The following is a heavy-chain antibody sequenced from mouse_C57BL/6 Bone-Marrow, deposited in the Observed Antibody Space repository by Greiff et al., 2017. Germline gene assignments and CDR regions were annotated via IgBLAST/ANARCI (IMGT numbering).Heavy chain of an antibody. CDR2: IYPGSGNT. J-gene: IGHJ2*01. V-gene: IGHV1-76*01. Sequence: VQLQQSGAELVRPGASVKLSCKASGYTFTDYYINWVKQRPGQGLEWIARIYPGSGNTYYNEKFKGKATLTAEKSSSTAYMQLSSLTSEDSAFYFCARRATVVASYYFDYWGQGTTLTVSS. D-gene: IGHD1-1*01. CDR1: GYTFTDYY. CDR3: ARRATVVASYYFDY.